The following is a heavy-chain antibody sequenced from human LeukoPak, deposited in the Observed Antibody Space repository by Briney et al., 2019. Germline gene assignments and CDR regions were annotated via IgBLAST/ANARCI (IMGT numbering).Heavy chain of an antibody. CDR2: ISGSGGST. D-gene: IGHD2-2*01. J-gene: IGHJ4*02. CDR1: GFTFSSYA. Sequence: PGGSLRLSCAASGFTFSSYAMSWVRQAPGKGPEWVSAISGSGGSTYYADSVKGRFTISRDNSKNTLYLQMNSLRAEDTAVYYCAKRFYCSSTSCSRRSFDYWGQGTLVTVSS. V-gene: IGHV3-23*01. CDR3: AKRFYCSSTSCSRRSFDY.